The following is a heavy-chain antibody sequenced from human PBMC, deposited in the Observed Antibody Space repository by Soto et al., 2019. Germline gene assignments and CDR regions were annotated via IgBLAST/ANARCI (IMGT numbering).Heavy chain of an antibody. Sequence: EVQLVESGGGLVQPGGSLRLSCAASGFTFSSYWMSWVRQAPGKGLEWVANIKQDGSEKYYVDSVKGRFTISRDNAKNSLYLQMNSLRAEDTAVYYCASPIAVAGPGYFDYWGQGTLVTVSS. CDR1: GFTFSSYW. CDR2: IKQDGSEK. D-gene: IGHD6-19*01. V-gene: IGHV3-7*03. J-gene: IGHJ4*02. CDR3: ASPIAVAGPGYFDY.